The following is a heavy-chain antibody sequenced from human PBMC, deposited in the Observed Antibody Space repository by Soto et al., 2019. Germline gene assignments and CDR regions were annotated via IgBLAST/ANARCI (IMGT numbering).Heavy chain of an antibody. D-gene: IGHD4-17*01. V-gene: IGHV3-66*01. Sequence: GGSLRLSCAASGFTVSSNYRSWVRQAPGKGLEWVSVIYSGGSTYYADSVKGRFTISRDNSKNTLYLQMNSLRAEDTAVYYCARGGSYGGNSEGEIDYWGQGTLVTVSS. CDR2: IYSGGST. J-gene: IGHJ4*02. CDR3: ARGGSYGGNSEGEIDY. CDR1: GFTVSSNY.